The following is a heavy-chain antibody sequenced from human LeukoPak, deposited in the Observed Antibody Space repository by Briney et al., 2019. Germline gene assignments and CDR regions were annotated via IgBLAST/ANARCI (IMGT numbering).Heavy chain of an antibody. V-gene: IGHV4-30-4*01. Sequence: SETLSLTCTVSGGSISSGDYYWSWIRQPPGKGLEWIGYIYYSGSTYYNPSLKSRVTISVDTSKNQFSLKLSSVTAADTAVYYCARGIAAARTLFGYWGQGTLVTVSS. CDR1: GGSISSGDYY. CDR3: ARGIAAARTLFGY. D-gene: IGHD6-13*01. CDR2: IYYSGST. J-gene: IGHJ4*02.